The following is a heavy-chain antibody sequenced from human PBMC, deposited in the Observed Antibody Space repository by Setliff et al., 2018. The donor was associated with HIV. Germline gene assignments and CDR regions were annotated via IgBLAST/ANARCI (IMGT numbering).Heavy chain of an antibody. CDR1: GAGIISYS. CDR2: VYSSGST. V-gene: IGHV4-4*07. Sequence: SETLSLTCTVSGAGIISYSWSWIRQPAGKGLEWIGRVYSSGSTNYNPSLRNRLTMSVDKSKKQFSLKLSSVTAADTAVYYCARGSVIVADALDIWGQGTMVTVSS. D-gene: IGHD1-26*01. CDR3: ARGSVIVADALDI. J-gene: IGHJ3*02.